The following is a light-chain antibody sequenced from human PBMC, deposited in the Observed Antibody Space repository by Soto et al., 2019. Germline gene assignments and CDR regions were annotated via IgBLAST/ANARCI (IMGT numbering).Light chain of an antibody. J-gene: IGKJ1*01. CDR2: GAS. Sequence: EIVMTQSPATLSLSPGERATLSCRASQSVSSNLAGNQQKPGQAPRLLIDGASTRAPGIPARFSGSGSGTEFNLTISSLQSEDFAVYDCQKYNNGWPFGQGTKLEIQ. CDR1: QSVSSN. CDR3: QKYNNGWP. V-gene: IGKV3-15*01.